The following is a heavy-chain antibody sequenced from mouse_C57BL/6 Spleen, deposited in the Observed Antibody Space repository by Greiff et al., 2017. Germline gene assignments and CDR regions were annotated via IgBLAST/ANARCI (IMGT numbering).Heavy chain of an antibody. CDR2: IYPGDGDT. CDR3: ARDYYGSPSWFAY. D-gene: IGHD1-1*01. V-gene: IGHV1-80*01. CDR1: GYAFSSYW. J-gene: IGHJ3*01. Sequence: VQGVESGAELVKPGASVKISCKASGYAFSSYWMNWVKQRPGKGLEWIGQIYPGDGDTNYNGKFKGKATLTADKSSSTAYMQLSSLTSEDSAVYFCARDYYGSPSWFAYWGQGTLVTVSA.